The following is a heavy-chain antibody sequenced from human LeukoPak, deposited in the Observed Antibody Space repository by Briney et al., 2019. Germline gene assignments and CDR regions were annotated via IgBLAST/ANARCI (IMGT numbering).Heavy chain of an antibody. Sequence: PGESLKISCKGSGYIFTNYWIAWVRQMPGKGLEWMGIIYPDDSDTRYSPSFQGQVTISADKSITTAYLQWSSLKASDSGRYFCARTPGSSDYRGYQYWYFDLWGRGTLVTVSS. V-gene: IGHV5-51*01. J-gene: IGHJ2*01. CDR3: ARTPGSSDYRGYQYWYFDL. D-gene: IGHD5-12*01. CDR2: IYPDDSDT. CDR1: GYIFTNYW.